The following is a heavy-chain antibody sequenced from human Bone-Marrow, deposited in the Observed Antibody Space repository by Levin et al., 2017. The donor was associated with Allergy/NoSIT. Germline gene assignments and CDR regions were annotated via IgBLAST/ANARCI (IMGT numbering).Heavy chain of an antibody. CDR2: INHSGST. V-gene: IGHV4-34*01. CDR3: ARKGYVRNFDY. J-gene: IGHJ4*02. D-gene: IGHD5-12*01. CDR1: GGSFSGYY. Sequence: PGGSLRLSCAVYGGSFSGYYWSWIRQPPGKGLEWIGEINHSGSTNYNPSLKSRVTISVDTSKNQFSLKLSSVTAADTAVYYCARKGYVRNFDYWGQGTLVTVSS.